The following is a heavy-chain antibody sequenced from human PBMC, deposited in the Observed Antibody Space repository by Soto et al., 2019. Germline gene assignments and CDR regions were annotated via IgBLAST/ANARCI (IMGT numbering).Heavy chain of an antibody. CDR1: GGSISSSSYF. Sequence: PSETLSLTCTVSGGSISSSSYFWGWIRQPPGKGMEWIGSFYYSGSTYYNPSLKIRVTVSVYTSKNQFSLKLSSVTAADTAVYYCARVVGGYYYGMDVWGQGTTVTVS. V-gene: IGHV4-39*07. CDR2: FYYSGST. J-gene: IGHJ6*02. D-gene: IGHD2-2*01. CDR3: ARVVGGYYYGMDV.